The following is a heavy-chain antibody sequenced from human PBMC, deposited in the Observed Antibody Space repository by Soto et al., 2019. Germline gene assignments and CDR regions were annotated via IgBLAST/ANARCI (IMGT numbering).Heavy chain of an antibody. CDR1: GDSVSSNSAA. CDR2: TYYRSKWYN. D-gene: IGHD1-7*01. CDR3: ARDNTGTADGMDV. Sequence: SQTLSLTCAISGDSVSSNSAALNLIMQSPSRGLEWLGRTYYRSKWYNDYAVSVKSRITINPDTSKNQFSLQLNSVTPEDTAVYYCARDNTGTADGMDVWGQGTTVTVSS. J-gene: IGHJ6*02. V-gene: IGHV6-1*01.